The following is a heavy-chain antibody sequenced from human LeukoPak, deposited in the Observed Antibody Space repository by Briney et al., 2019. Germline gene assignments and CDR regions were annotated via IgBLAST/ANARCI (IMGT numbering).Heavy chain of an antibody. CDR1: GGSISSYY. J-gene: IGHJ4*02. CDR3: AGERGEEYSSGWYKRNYFDN. V-gene: IGHV4-4*07. D-gene: IGHD6-19*01. Sequence: SETLSLTCTVSGGSISSYYWSWIRQPAGKGLEWIGRIYTSGSTHYNPSLKSRVTMSVDTSKNQFSLKLSSVTAADTAVYYCAGERGEEYSSGWYKRNYFDNWGQGIRVTVSS. CDR2: IYTSGST.